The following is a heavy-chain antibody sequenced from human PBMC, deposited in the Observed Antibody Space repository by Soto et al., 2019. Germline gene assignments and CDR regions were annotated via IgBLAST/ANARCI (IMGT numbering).Heavy chain of an antibody. CDR3: ARDRASAEEYLEDTRFYHYYYGMDV. V-gene: IGHV4-59*01. Sequence: PSETLSLTCTVSGGSISSYYWSWIRQPPGKGLEWIGYIYYSGSTNYNPSLKSRVTISVDTSKNQFSLKLSSVTAADTAVYYCARDRASAEEYLEDTRFYHYYYGMDVWGQGTTVTVSS. J-gene: IGHJ6*02. CDR1: GGSISSYY. D-gene: IGHD2-15*01. CDR2: IYYSGST.